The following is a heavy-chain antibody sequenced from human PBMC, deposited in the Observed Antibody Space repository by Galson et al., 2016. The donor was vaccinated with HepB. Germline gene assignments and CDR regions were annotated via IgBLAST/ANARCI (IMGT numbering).Heavy chain of an antibody. CDR2: ISRSGDST. Sequence: SLRLSCAASGFTFNNCGMTWVRQAPGKGLEVVSSISRSGDSTDYADSVKGRFTISRANSNNMLFLQMDSLRPDDTAVYYCAKRHEYCPPVGCSVDYWGQGILVSVSS. D-gene: IGHD2/OR15-2a*01. CDR3: AKRHEYCPPVGCSVDY. CDR1: GFTFNNCG. J-gene: IGHJ4*02. V-gene: IGHV3-23*01.